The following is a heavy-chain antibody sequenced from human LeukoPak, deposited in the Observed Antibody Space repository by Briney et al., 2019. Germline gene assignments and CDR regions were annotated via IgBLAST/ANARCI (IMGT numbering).Heavy chain of an antibody. CDR2: MNPNSGNT. D-gene: IGHD5-12*01. CDR3: ARARERGYSGYDHRFDP. CDR1: GYTFTSYD. Sequence: ASVKVSCKASGYTFTSYDINWVRQATGQGLEWMGWMNPNSGNTGYAQKFQGRVTITRNTSISTAYMELSSLRSEDTAVYYCARARERGYSGYDHRFDPWGQGTLVTVSS. J-gene: IGHJ5*02. V-gene: IGHV1-8*03.